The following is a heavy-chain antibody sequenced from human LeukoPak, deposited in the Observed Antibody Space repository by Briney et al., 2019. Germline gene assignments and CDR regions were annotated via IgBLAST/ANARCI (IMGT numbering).Heavy chain of an antibody. Sequence: SLRLSCAASGFTSDDYAMHWVRQAPGKGLEWVSGISWNSGSIGYADSVKGRFTISRDNAKNSLYLQMNRLRAEDTALYYCAKDNGIEAAAGSIDYWGQGTLVTVSS. J-gene: IGHJ4*02. CDR1: GFTSDDYA. CDR2: ISWNSGSI. CDR3: AKDNGIEAAAGSIDY. V-gene: IGHV3-9*02. D-gene: IGHD6-13*01.